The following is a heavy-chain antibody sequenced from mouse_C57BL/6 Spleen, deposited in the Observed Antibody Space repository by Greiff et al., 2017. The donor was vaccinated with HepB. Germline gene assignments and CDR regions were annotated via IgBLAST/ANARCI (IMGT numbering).Heavy chain of an antibody. Sequence: QVQLQQPGAELVRPGSSVKLSCKASGYTFTSYWMDWVKQRPGQGLEWIGNIYPSDSETHYNQKFKDKATLTVDKSSSTAYMQLSSLASEDSAVYYCARLGIRGFFDYWGQGTTLTVSS. CDR1: GYTFTSYW. D-gene: IGHD3-1*01. V-gene: IGHV1-61*01. CDR2: IYPSDSET. J-gene: IGHJ2*01. CDR3: ARLGIRGFFDY.